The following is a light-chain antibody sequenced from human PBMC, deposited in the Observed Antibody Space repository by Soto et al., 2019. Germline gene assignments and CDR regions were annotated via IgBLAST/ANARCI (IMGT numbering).Light chain of an antibody. CDR1: QTVVHNY. J-gene: IGKJ5*01. V-gene: IGKV3-20*01. Sequence: IVLTQSPDTLSLSPGERVTLSCXASQTVVHNYLAWHQQKPGQAPRLXISGASSRATGIPDRFSGSGSATDFTLTISRLEPEDFALYYCQHYGRSPITFGQGTRLEIK. CDR3: QHYGRSPIT. CDR2: GAS.